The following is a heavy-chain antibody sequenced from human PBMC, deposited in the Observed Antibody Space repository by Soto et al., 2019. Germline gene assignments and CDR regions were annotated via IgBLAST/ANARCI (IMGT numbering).Heavy chain of an antibody. D-gene: IGHD3-22*01. Sequence: ASVKVSCKTSGFTVTTYYIHWVRQAPGQGLEWMGMIDPSGGSTTYAQKFQGRITMTSDMSTSTVYMELSSLRSEGTAVYYCAGVLYDTTGYYAFWGQGTLVTVSS. V-gene: IGHV1-46*01. J-gene: IGHJ4*02. CDR2: IDPSGGST. CDR3: AGVLYDTTGYYAF. CDR1: GFTVTTYY.